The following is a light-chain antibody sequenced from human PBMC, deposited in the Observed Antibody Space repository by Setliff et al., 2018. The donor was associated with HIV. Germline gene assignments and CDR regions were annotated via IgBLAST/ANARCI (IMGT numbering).Light chain of an antibody. J-gene: IGLJ3*02. CDR1: SNDVGRYNL. CDR2: EGN. Sequence: QSVLAQPASVSGSPGQSITISCTGTSNDVGRYNLVSWYQQHPGKAPKLIIYEGNRWPSGVSNRFSGSYSGNTASLTISGLQAEDEADYYYYSYASSIVSWVFGGGTKVTVL. V-gene: IGLV2-23*01. CDR3: YSYASSIVSWV.